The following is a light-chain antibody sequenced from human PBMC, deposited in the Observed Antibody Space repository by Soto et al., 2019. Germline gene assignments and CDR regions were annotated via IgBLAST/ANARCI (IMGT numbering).Light chain of an antibody. J-gene: IGKJ4*01. V-gene: IGKV1-39*01. CDR3: HQSYGTPLN. Sequence: DIQMTQSPSSLSASVGDRVTITCRASQAISSFVNWYHLKPGKAPKLLIYAASSLQSGVPSTVGGSGSGTDFTLTISSLQTEDFATDYWHQSYGTPLNFGGGTKVESK. CDR2: AAS. CDR1: QAISSF.